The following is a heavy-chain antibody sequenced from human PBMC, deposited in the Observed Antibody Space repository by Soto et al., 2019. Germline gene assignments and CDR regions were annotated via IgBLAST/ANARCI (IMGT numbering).Heavy chain of an antibody. CDR3: ARALGYSGYAGMDV. CDR1: GYTFTIYG. Sequence: QVQLVQSGGEVKKPGASVKVSCKASGYTFTIYGINWVRQAPGQGLEWMGWISPDNGNTNYAQKLQGRVTMTTDTSTSTASMKLRSLRSDDTAVYYCARALGYSGYAGMDVWGQGTTVTVSS. CDR2: ISPDNGNT. V-gene: IGHV1-18*01. J-gene: IGHJ6*02. D-gene: IGHD5-12*01.